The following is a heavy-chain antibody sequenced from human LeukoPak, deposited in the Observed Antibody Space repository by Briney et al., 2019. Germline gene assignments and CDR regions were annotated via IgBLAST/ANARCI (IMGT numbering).Heavy chain of an antibody. D-gene: IGHD2-2*01. CDR3: VRDCSSASLSSGCYYAMDV. V-gene: IGHV3-7*03. CDR1: GFTFNDYW. Sequence: GGSLRLSCAASGFTFNDYWMTWVRQAPGKGLEWVAHIKQDGSEKYYVDSLKGRFTISRDHAKNSLFLQMNSLRAEDTAVYYCVRDCSSASLSSGCYYAMDVWGKGTTVTVSS. J-gene: IGHJ6*04. CDR2: IKQDGSEK.